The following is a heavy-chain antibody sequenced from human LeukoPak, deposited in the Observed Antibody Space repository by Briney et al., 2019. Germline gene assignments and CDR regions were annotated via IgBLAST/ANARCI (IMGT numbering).Heavy chain of an antibody. J-gene: IGHJ3*01. D-gene: IGHD3-22*01. CDR3: ARIFDRDV. V-gene: IGHV4-4*07. CDR1: GGSITHSY. CDR2: IHATGTT. Sequence: SETLSVTCTVSGGSITHSYWSWIRHSAGTGMEWIGRIHATGTTNYNPSFKSRVSMSLDMPTSQFSLTLSAVTVADTATYYCARIFDRDVWGQGALVTVSP.